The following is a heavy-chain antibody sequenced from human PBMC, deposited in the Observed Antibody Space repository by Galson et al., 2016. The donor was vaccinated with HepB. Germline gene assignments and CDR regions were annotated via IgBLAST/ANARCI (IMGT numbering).Heavy chain of an antibody. CDR3: ARVGTPMVAANRGFGS. J-gene: IGHJ5*02. Sequence: SLRFSCAASGFTFNMYTMTWVRQAPGKGLEWVSSITPGSTYTHFADSVKGRFTISRDDTENSLFLHMNSLRAEDTAFYYCARVGTPMVAANRGFGSWGQGTQVVVSS. V-gene: IGHV3-21*01. CDR1: GFTFNMYT. CDR2: ITPGSTYT. D-gene: IGHD4/OR15-4a*01.